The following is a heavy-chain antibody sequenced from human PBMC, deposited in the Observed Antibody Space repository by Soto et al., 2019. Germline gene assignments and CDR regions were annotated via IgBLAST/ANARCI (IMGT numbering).Heavy chain of an antibody. CDR3: AFSYYYDSRAYAFDI. V-gene: IGHV1-2*02. CDR1: GYTFTGYY. J-gene: IGHJ3*02. Sequence: AAVKVSCKASGYTFTGYYMHWVRQAPGQGLEWMGWINPNSGGTNYAQKFQGRVTMTRDTSISTAYMELSRLRSDDTAVYYCAFSYYYDSRAYAFDIWGQGTMVTVSS. CDR2: INPNSGGT. D-gene: IGHD3-22*01.